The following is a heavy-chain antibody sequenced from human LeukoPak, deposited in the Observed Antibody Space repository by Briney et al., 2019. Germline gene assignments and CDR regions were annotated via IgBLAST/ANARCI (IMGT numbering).Heavy chain of an antibody. CDR2: IYYSGST. CDR3: ARELNGFRDY. Sequence: SETLSLTCTVSGGSISSYYWSWIRQPPGKGLEWIGYIYYSGSTNYNPSLKSRVTISVDTSKNQFSLKLSSVTAADTAVYYCARELNGFRDYWGQRTLVTVSS. V-gene: IGHV4-59*01. J-gene: IGHJ4*02. CDR1: GGSISSYY. D-gene: IGHD1-1*01.